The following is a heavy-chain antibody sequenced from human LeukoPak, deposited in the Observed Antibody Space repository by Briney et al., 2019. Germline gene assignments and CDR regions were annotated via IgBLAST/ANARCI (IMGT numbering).Heavy chain of an antibody. CDR3: ARVTEAGSSGWYDYYYYYMDV. CDR2: ISAYNGNT. J-gene: IGHJ6*03. D-gene: IGHD6-19*01. CDR1: GYTFTIYG. V-gene: IGHV1-18*01. Sequence: ASVTVSFTASGYTFTIYGISWVRQAPGQGLEWMGWISAYNGNTNYAQKPQGRVTMTTDTSTSTAYMELRSLRSDDTAVYYCARVTEAGSSGWYDYYYYYMDVWGKGTTVTISS.